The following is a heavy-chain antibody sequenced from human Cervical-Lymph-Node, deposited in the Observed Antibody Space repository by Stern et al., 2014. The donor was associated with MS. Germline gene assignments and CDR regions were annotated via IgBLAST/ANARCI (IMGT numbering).Heavy chain of an antibody. CDR2: IYHSGST. V-gene: IGHV4-38-2*02. CDR1: GYSISSGYY. CDR3: ARAVPGATVINYFDY. Sequence: QVQLQESGPGLVKPSETLSLTCTVSGYSISSGYYWGWIRQPPGKGLEWIGSIYHSGSTYYNPSLKSRVTISVDTSKNQFSLKLSSVTAADTAVYYCARAVPGATVINYFDYWGQGTLVTVSS. D-gene: IGHD4-17*01. J-gene: IGHJ4*02.